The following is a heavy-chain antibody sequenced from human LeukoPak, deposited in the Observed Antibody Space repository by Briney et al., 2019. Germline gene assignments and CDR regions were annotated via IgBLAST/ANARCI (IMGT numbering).Heavy chain of an antibody. CDR2: IYTSGST. CDR1: GGSISSGSYY. Sequence: MSSETLSLTCTVSGGSISSGSYYWSWIRQPAGKGLEWTGRIYTSGSTNYNPSLKSRVTISVDTSKNQFSLKLSSVTAADTAVYYCARVRYSSSSVFDYWGQGTLVTVSS. D-gene: IGHD6-6*01. J-gene: IGHJ4*02. CDR3: ARVRYSSSSVFDY. V-gene: IGHV4-61*02.